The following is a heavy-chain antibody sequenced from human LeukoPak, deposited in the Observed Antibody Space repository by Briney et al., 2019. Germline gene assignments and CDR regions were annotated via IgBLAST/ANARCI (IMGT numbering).Heavy chain of an antibody. D-gene: IGHD1-1*01. J-gene: IGHJ6*03. V-gene: IGHV1-8*03. CDR1: GYTLTELS. CDR2: TNPRSGNT. Sequence: ASVKVSCKVSGYTLTELSMHWVRQAPGQGLEWMGWTNPRSGNTGFAQKFQGRVSLTSDNSINTAYMDFSSLRSEDTAVYYCARSRAAWNHYTYNYMDVWGRGTTVTVSS. CDR3: ARSRAAWNHYTYNYMDV.